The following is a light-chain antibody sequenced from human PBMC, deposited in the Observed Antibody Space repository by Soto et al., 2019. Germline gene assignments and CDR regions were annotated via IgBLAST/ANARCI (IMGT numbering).Light chain of an antibody. V-gene: IGLV1-40*01. CDR3: QSYDSTLSGLV. Sequence: QSVLTQPPSVSGAPGQRVTLSCTGTSSNIGAGYDVHWYQQLPGKAPKVLIYSNENRPSGVPDRFSGSKSGTSASLAITDLQADDDGNYYCQSYDSTLSGLVFGEGTKLTVL. J-gene: IGLJ3*02. CDR1: SSNIGAGYD. CDR2: SNE.